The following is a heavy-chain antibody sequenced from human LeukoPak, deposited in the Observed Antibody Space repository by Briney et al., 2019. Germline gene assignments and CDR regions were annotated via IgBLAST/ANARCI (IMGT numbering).Heavy chain of an antibody. J-gene: IGHJ4*02. D-gene: IGHD5-18*01. CDR2: IYSGGTT. Sequence: PGGSLRLSCAASGFTVSSNYMSWVRQAPGKGLDWVSVIYSGGTTYYADSVEGRFTISRDNSKNTLHLQMDSLRAEDTAVYYCARDQYSYAHAAHWGQGTLVTVSS. CDR1: GFTVSSNY. V-gene: IGHV3-66*01. CDR3: ARDQYSYAHAAH.